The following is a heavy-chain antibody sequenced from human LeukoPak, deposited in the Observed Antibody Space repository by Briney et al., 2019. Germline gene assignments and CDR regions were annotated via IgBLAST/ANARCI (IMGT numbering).Heavy chain of an antibody. J-gene: IGHJ3*02. Sequence: GGSLRLSSAASRVTSSSFILNWVCAAPGTRLEWVSHISGIGSTIYYANSVKGRFTISRDNVKNSLYLQINSLRAEGTAVYHWARISPPYSSSWNAFDIWGPGTMVTVSS. D-gene: IGHD6-13*01. CDR2: ISGIGSTI. V-gene: IGHV3-48*03. CDR3: ARISPPYSSSWNAFDI. CDR1: RVTSSSFI.